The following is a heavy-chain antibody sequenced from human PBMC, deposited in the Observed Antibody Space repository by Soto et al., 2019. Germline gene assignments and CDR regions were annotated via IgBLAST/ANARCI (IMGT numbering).Heavy chain of an antibody. D-gene: IGHD3-10*01. Sequence: QVQLVESGGGVVQPGRSLRLSCAASGSTFSSYAMHWVRQAPGKGLEWVAVISYDGSNKYYADSVKGRFTISRDNSKNTLYLQMNSLRAEDTAVYYCARGETGAGYYYYGMDVWGQGTTVTVSS. V-gene: IGHV3-30-3*01. CDR3: ARGETGAGYYYYGMDV. J-gene: IGHJ6*02. CDR1: GSTFSSYA. CDR2: ISYDGSNK.